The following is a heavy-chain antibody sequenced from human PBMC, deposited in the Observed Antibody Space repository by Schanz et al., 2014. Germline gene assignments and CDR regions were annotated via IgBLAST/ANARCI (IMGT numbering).Heavy chain of an antibody. J-gene: IGHJ4*02. CDR1: GFSFSGYG. CDR3: ARDKGGYYPFDY. V-gene: IGHV3-7*01. Sequence: VQLVESGGGVAQPGGSLRLSRAASGFSFSGYGMHWVRQAPGKGLEWVANIKQDESERSYVDSVKGRFTISRDNAKNSLYLQMNSLRAEDTAVYYCARDKGGYYPFDYWGQGTLVTVSS. CDR2: IKQDESER. D-gene: IGHD3-3*01.